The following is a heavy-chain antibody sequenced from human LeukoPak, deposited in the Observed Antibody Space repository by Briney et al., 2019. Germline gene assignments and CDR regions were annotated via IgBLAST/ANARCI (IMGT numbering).Heavy chain of an antibody. CDR3: ARSADIGVFDY. CDR1: GGSISSGGYY. D-gene: IGHD2-15*01. CDR2: IYYSGST. V-gene: IGHV4-31*03. J-gene: IGHJ4*02. Sequence: SETLSLTCTVSGGSISSGGYYWSWIRQHPGKGLEWIGYIYYSGSTYYNPSLKSRVTISVDTSKNQFSLKLSSVTAADTAVYYCARSADIGVFDYWGQGTLVTVSS.